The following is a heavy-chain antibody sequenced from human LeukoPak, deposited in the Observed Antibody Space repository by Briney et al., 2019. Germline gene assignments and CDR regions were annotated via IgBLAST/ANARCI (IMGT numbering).Heavy chain of an antibody. CDR1: GFTFSSYA. CDR3: ANDAGPKGNPFFDF. CDR2: ISYDGSNK. J-gene: IGHJ4*02. Sequence: GGSLRLSCAASGFTFSSYAMHWVRQAPGKGLEWVAVISYDGSNKYYADSVRGRFTISSDNSKKTVYLQMNSLTVEDTALYFCANDAGPKGNPFFDFWGQGTLVTVSS. V-gene: IGHV3-30-3*02.